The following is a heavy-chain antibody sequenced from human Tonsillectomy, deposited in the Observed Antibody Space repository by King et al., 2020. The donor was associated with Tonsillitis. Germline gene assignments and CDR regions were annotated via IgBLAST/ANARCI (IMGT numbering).Heavy chain of an antibody. Sequence: QLVQSGGGVVQPGRSLRLSCAASGFTFSAFTMRWVRQAPGKGLEWVAVISYDGSNKYYTDSVKGRFTISRENSKNTLYLQMNSLRAEDTAVYYCARDNYYYYYMDVWGKGTTVTVSS. J-gene: IGHJ6*03. CDR2: ISYDGSNK. V-gene: IGHV3-30*10. CDR3: ARDNYYYYYMDV. CDR1: GFTFSAFT.